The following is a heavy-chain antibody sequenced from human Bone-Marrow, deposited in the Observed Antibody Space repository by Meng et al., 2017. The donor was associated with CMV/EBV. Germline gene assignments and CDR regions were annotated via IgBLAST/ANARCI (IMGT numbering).Heavy chain of an antibody. V-gene: IGHV3-74*01. CDR3: ARGHVAYYS. J-gene: IGHJ4*02. D-gene: IGHD3-10*01. CDR2: ISTDGSST. Sequence: GGSLRLSCAASGFTFSSYWMHWVRQPPGKGLVWVSRISTDGSSTAHADSVEGRFTISRDNAKNTVYLQMNSLRAEDTAVYYCARGHVAYYSWGQGTLVTVSS. CDR1: GFTFSSYW.